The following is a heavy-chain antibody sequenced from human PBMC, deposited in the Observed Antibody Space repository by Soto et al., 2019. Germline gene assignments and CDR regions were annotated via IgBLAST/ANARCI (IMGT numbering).Heavy chain of an antibody. CDR1: GGSISSGGYI. D-gene: IGHD6-19*01. CDR3: ARGLITGSHYSGGWYYFDS. Sequence: SQTLSLTCGVSGGSISSGGYIWIWIRQTPGKGLQWIGQINHSGSAYYNPSLKSRVTISVHTSNSQFSLELSSVTAADTAVYYCARGLITGSHYSGGWYYFDSWGQGTQVTVSS. V-gene: IGHV4-30-2*01. J-gene: IGHJ4*02. CDR2: INHSGSA.